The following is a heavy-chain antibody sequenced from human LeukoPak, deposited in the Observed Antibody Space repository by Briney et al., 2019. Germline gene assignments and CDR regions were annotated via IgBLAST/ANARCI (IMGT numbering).Heavy chain of an antibody. V-gene: IGHV3-64*04. J-gene: IGHJ4*02. CDR1: GFTFSTYA. D-gene: IGHD5-18*01. CDR2: IDSNGGST. Sequence: GGSLRLSCSASGFTFSTYAMHWVHQAPGKGLEYVSAIDSNGGSTYYADSVKGRFTISRHNSKNTLYLQMNSLRAEDTAVYYCASARGYSYGYYFDYWGQGTLVTVSS. CDR3: ASARGYSYGYYFDY.